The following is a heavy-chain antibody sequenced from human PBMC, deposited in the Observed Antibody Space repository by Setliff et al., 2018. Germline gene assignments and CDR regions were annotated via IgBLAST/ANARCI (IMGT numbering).Heavy chain of an antibody. D-gene: IGHD3-16*01. CDR2: IYYTGST. CDR3: ARDYQGGWFAP. CDR1: GGSISSSSHY. V-gene: IGHV4-39*07. J-gene: IGHJ5*02. Sequence: SETLSLTCTVSGGSISSSSHYWGWIRQPPGKGLEWIGSIYYTGSTYYNPSLKSRVTMSVDTSKRQFSLKLGSATAADTAVYYCARDYQGGWFAPWGQGTLVTVSS.